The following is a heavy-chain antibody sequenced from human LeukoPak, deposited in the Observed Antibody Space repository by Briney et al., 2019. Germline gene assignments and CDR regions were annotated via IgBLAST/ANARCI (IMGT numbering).Heavy chain of an antibody. J-gene: IGHJ4*02. V-gene: IGHV1-2*04. CDR2: INPNSGGT. D-gene: IGHD5-24*01. Sequence: GASVKVSCKASGYTFTGYYMHWVRQAPGQGLEWMGWINPNSGGTNYAQKFQGWVTMTRDTSISTAYMELSRLRSEDTAVYYCASQIEDGYNPLVDWGQGTLVTVSS. CDR3: ASQIEDGYNPLVD. CDR1: GYTFTGYY.